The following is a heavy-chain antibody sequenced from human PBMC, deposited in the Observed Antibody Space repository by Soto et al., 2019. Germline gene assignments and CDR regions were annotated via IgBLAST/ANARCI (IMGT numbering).Heavy chain of an antibody. Sequence: QVQLVQSGAEVKKPGSSVKVSCKASGGTFSSYAISWVRQAPGQGLEWMGGIIPIFGTANYAQKFQGRVTMTADESTRTAYIELSSLRSEDTAVYYCARDPDSGNVIKLLSYYGMDVWGQGTTVTVSS. CDR2: IIPIFGTA. J-gene: IGHJ6*02. V-gene: IGHV1-69*12. D-gene: IGHD5-12*01. CDR3: ARDPDSGNVIKLLSYYGMDV. CDR1: GGTFSSYA.